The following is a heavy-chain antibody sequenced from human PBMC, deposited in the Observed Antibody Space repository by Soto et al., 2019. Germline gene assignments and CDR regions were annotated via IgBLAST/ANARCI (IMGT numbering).Heavy chain of an antibody. CDR2: IWYDGSNK. D-gene: IGHD6-13*01. Sequence: GGSLRLSCAASGFTFSSYGMHWVRQAPGKGLEWVAVIWYDGSNKYYADSVKGRFTISRDNSKNTLYLQMNSLRAEDTAVYYCARPYSSSWYYYGMDVWGQGTTVTVSS. CDR3: ARPYSSSWYYYGMDV. CDR1: GFTFSSYG. V-gene: IGHV3-33*01. J-gene: IGHJ6*02.